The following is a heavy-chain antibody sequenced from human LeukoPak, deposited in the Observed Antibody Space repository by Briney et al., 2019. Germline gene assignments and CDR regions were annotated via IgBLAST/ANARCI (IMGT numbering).Heavy chain of an antibody. D-gene: IGHD2-8*01. CDR3: ARDSPWSVRYFDY. CDR1: GFTFSDYY. Sequence: GGSLRLSCAASGFTFSDYYVSWIRQAPGKGLEWISYISSSSSYTNYADSVKGRFTISRDNAKNSLYLQMNSLRAEDTAVYYCARDSPWSVRYFDYWGQGTLVTVSS. CDR2: ISSSSSYT. V-gene: IGHV3-11*06. J-gene: IGHJ4*02.